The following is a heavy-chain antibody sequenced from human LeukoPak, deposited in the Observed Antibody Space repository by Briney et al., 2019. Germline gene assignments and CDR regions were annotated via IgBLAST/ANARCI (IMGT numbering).Heavy chain of an antibody. CDR3: ATHLPPRDGYDSLDY. Sequence: SVKVSCKASGGTFSSYAISWVRQAPGQGLEWMGRIIPILGIANYAQKFQGRVTITADKSTSTAYMELSSLRSEDTAVYYCATHLPPRDGYDSLDYWGQGTLVTVSS. D-gene: IGHD5-12*01. CDR2: IIPILGIA. V-gene: IGHV1-69*04. J-gene: IGHJ4*02. CDR1: GGTFSSYA.